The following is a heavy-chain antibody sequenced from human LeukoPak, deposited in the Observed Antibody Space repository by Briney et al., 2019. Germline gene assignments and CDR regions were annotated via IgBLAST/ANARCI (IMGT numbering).Heavy chain of an antibody. CDR1: GGSISSSNW. V-gene: IGHV4-4*02. D-gene: IGHD1-26*01. Sequence: SGTLSLTCAVSGGSISSSNWWSWVRQPPGKGLEWIGEIYHSGSTNYNPSLKSRVTISVDKSKNQFSLKLSSVTAADTAVYYCAGFRGWELELNYFDYWGQGTLVTVSS. CDR3: AGFRGWELELNYFDY. CDR2: IYHSGST. J-gene: IGHJ4*02.